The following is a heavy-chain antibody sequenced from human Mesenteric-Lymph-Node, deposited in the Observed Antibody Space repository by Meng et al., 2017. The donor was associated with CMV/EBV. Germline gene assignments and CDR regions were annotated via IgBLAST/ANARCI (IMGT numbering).Heavy chain of an antibody. CDR2: ISGGGGST. Sequence: GGSLRLSCAASGFTFTNYAMSWVRQAPGKGLEWVSFISGGGGSTYYADSVKGRFTISRDNSKGTLFLQMNSLRAEDTAIYYCAKDLGYSNGHALGYWGQGTLVTVSS. CDR1: GFTFTNYA. J-gene: IGHJ4*02. CDR3: AKDLGYSNGHALGY. V-gene: IGHV3-23*01. D-gene: IGHD2-15*01.